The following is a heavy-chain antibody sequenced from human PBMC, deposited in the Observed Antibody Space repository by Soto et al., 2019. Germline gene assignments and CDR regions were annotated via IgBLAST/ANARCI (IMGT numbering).Heavy chain of an antibody. J-gene: IGHJ4*02. D-gene: IGHD4-17*01. CDR3: AKDTSWTIDY. CDR2: ISWDGGNT. V-gene: IGHV3-43*01. Sequence: GGSLRLSCAASGFTFDDYTMHWVRQAPGKGLEWVSMISWDGGNTYYADSVKGRFTISRDNSKNSLYLQMNSLRTEDTALYYCAKDTSWTIDYWGQGTLVTVPS. CDR1: GFTFDDYT.